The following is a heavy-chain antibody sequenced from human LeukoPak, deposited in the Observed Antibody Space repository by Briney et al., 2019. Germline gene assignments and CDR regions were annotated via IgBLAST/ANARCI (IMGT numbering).Heavy chain of an antibody. CDR3: ARKYGSGSYSYYWFDP. J-gene: IGHJ5*02. V-gene: IGHV1-69*13. CDR1: GGTFSSYA. CDR2: IIPIFGTA. Sequence: SVKVSCKASGGTFSSYAISWVRQAPGQGLEWMGGIIPIFGTANYAQKFQGRVTITADESTSTTYMELSSLRSEDTAVYYCARKYGSGSYSYYWFDPWGQGTLVTVSS. D-gene: IGHD3-10*01.